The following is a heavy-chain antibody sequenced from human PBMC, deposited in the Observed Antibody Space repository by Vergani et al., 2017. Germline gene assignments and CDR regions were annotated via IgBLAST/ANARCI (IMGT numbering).Heavy chain of an antibody. CDR3: ARDFYGSGSYYKGYYYYGMDV. Sequence: QVQLVQSGAEVKKPGSSVKVSCKASGGTFSSYAISWVRQAPGQGLEWMGRIIPILGIANYAQKFQGRVTITADKSTSTAYMELRSLRSEDTAVYYCARDFYGSGSYYKGYYYYGMDVWGQGTTVTVSS. D-gene: IGHD3-10*01. CDR1: GGTFSSYA. V-gene: IGHV1-69*04. CDR2: IIPILGIA. J-gene: IGHJ6*02.